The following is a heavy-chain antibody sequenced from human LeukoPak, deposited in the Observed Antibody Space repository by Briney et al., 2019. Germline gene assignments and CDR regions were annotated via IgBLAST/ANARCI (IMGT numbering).Heavy chain of an antibody. J-gene: IGHJ5*02. CDR3: ARGVRGVISETNWFDP. D-gene: IGHD3-10*01. CDR2: IYYSGST. CDR1: GGSISSGGYY. Sequence: PSETLSLTRTVSGGSISSGGYYWGWIRQHPGKGLEWIGYIYYSGSTYYNPSLKGRVTISVDTSKNQFSLKLSSVTAADTAVYYCARGVRGVISETNWFDPWGQGTLVIVSS. V-gene: IGHV4-31*03.